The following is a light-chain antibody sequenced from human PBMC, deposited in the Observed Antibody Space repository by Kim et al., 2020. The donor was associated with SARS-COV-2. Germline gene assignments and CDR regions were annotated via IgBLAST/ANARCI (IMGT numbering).Light chain of an antibody. CDR1: SNNVGNEG. CDR2: RNN. Sequence: QAALTQSPSVSKGLRQTATLTCTGNSNNVGNEGAAWLQQHEGHPPKRLSNRNNERPSGISERFSASRSGITASLTITGLQPEDEADYYCAAWDSSITAWVSVGGTQLTDL. J-gene: IGLJ3*02. V-gene: IGLV10-54*04. CDR3: AAWDSSITAWV.